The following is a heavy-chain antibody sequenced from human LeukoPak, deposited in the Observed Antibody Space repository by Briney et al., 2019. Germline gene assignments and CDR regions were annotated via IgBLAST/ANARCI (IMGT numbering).Heavy chain of an antibody. V-gene: IGHV4-59*01. J-gene: IGHJ3*02. D-gene: IGHD3-3*01. Sequence: PSETLSLTXTVSGGSISSYYWSWIRQPPGKGLEWIGYIYYSGSTNYNPSLKSRVTISVDTSKNQFSLKLSSVTAADTAVYYCARAPYYDFWSGYSDAFDIWGQGTMVTVSS. CDR3: ARAPYYDFWSGYSDAFDI. CDR1: GGSISSYY. CDR2: IYYSGST.